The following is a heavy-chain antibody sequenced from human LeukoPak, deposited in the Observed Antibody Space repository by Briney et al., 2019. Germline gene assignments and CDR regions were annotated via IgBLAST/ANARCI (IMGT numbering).Heavy chain of an antibody. Sequence: GGSLRLSCVASRFSFSDYWMSWVRQAPGKGLEWLANIGEDGTEIYYVDSVKGRFTISRDNAKNSLYLRMNSLRAEDTAVYYCARELGGAMTSSSFTDWGQGTLVTVSS. V-gene: IGHV3-7*01. CDR1: RFSFSDYW. D-gene: IGHD2-2*01. J-gene: IGHJ4*02. CDR3: ARELGGAMTSSSFTD. CDR2: IGEDGTEI.